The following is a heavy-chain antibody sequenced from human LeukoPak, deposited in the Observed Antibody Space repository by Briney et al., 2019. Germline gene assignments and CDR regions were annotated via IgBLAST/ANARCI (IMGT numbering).Heavy chain of an antibody. CDR2: IRYDGSNK. V-gene: IGHV3-30*02. D-gene: IGHD3-10*01. J-gene: IGHJ4*02. Sequence: PGGSLRLSCAASGFTFSSYGMHWVRQAPGKGLEWVAFIRYDGSNKYYADSVKGRFTISRDNSKNTLYLQMNSLRAEDTAVYYCADVYGLGSLFDYWGQGTPVTVSS. CDR1: GFTFSSYG. CDR3: ADVYGLGSLFDY.